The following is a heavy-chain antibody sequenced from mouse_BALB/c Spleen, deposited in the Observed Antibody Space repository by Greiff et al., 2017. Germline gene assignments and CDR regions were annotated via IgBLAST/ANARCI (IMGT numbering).Heavy chain of an antibody. CDR1: GFNIKDYY. V-gene: IGHV14-1*02. D-gene: IGHD3-1*01. CDR3: ARRKIGLRGGAMDY. J-gene: IGHJ4*01. CDR2: IDPENGNT. Sequence: VQLQQSGAELVRPGASVKLSCKASGFNIKDYYMHWVKQRPEQGLEWIGWIDPENGNTIYDPKFQGKASITADTSSNTAYLQLSSLTSEDPAVYYCARRKIGLRGGAMDYWGQGTSVTVSS.